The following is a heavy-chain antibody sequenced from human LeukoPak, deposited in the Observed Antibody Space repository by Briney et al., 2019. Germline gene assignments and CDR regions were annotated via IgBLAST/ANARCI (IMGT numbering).Heavy chain of an antibody. J-gene: IGHJ4*02. CDR2: IYYSGST. V-gene: IGHV4-39*01. CDR3: ARLSAYSSGWYYFDY. CDR1: GGSISSSSYS. D-gene: IGHD6-19*01. Sequence: PSETLSLTCTVSGGSISSSSYSWGWIRQPPGKGLEWIGSIYYSGSTYYNPSLKSRVTISVDTSKNQFSLKLSSVTAADTAVYYCARLSAYSSGWYYFDYWGQGTLVTVSS.